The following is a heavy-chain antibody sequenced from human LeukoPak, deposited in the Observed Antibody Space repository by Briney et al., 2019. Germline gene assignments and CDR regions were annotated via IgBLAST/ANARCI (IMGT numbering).Heavy chain of an antibody. V-gene: IGHV3-30*02. CDR3: AKDWGGSRYYIDV. J-gene: IGHJ6*03. D-gene: IGHD5-18*01. Sequence: GGSLRLSCAASGFTFRNHGMHWVRQAPGKGLEWVAIIWSGGSNRYHADSVKGRFTISRDDSKNTLFLQMNTLTVEDTALYYCAKDWGGSRYYIDVWGRGTMVTVSS. CDR2: IWSGGSNR. CDR1: GFTFRNHG.